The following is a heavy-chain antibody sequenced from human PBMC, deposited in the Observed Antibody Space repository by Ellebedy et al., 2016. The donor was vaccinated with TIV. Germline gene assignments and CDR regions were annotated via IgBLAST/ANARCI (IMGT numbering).Heavy chain of an antibody. CDR3: VKAPTNSGRLDY. D-gene: IGHD3-10*01. Sequence: PGGSLRLSCAASGFTFEDNAMHWVRQRPGKDLEWVSGVCWNSGAIGYADPVKGRFTISRDNAKKSRYLQMDSLRAEDTALYYCVKAPTNSGRLDYWGQGTLVTVSS. CDR1: GFTFEDNA. CDR2: VCWNSGAI. J-gene: IGHJ4*02. V-gene: IGHV3-9*01.